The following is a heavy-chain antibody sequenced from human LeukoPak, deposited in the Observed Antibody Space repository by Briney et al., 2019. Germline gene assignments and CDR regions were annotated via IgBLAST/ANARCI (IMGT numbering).Heavy chain of an antibody. J-gene: IGHJ4*02. CDR3: ARGLGPHGSRDY. CDR1: GFTVSSKY. Sequence: PGGSLRLSCAASGFTVSSKYMSWVRQAPGKGLEWVSVIYSGGNTYYADSVKGRFTISRDNSKNTVNLQMNSLRAEDTAVYYCARGLGPHGSRDYWGQGTLVTVSS. V-gene: IGHV3-66*01. CDR2: IYSGGNT. D-gene: IGHD2-15*01.